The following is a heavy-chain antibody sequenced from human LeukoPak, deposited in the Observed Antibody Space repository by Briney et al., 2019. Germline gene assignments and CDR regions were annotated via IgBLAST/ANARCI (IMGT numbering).Heavy chain of an antibody. CDR3: ARGESHSSGWYVGWFDP. CDR1: GYTFTGYY. D-gene: IGHD6-19*01. V-gene: IGHV1-2*02. J-gene: IGHJ5*02. Sequence: ASVKVSCKASGYTFTGYYMHWVRQAPGQGLEWMGWINPNSGGTNYAQKLQGRVTMTRDTSISTAYMELSRLRSDDTAVYYCARGESHSSGWYVGWFDPWGQGTLVTVSS. CDR2: INPNSGGT.